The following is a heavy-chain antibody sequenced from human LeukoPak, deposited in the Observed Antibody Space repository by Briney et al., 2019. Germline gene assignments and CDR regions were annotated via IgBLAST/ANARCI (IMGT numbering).Heavy chain of an antibody. CDR3: ARYYYDSSIYYYYLDC. J-gene: IGHJ4*02. V-gene: IGHV4-59*08. CDR2: IYYSGST. Sequence: SETLSLTCSVSGGSISSYYGSWLRQPPGKGLEWIGYIYYSGSTDYNPSLKSRVTISVDRSTNQFSLRLSSVTAADTAVYYCARYYYDSSIYYYYLDCWGQGTLVTVSS. D-gene: IGHD3-22*01. CDR1: GGSISSYY.